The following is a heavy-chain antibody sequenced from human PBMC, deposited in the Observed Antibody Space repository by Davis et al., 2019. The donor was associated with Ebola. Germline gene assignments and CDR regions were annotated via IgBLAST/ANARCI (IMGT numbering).Heavy chain of an antibody. CDR1: GGSFSGYS. D-gene: IGHD1-26*01. V-gene: IGHV4-34*01. CDR3: ARRVGALGGDFDY. J-gene: IGHJ4*02. Sequence: MPGGSLRLSCAVYGGSFSGYSWSWIRQPPGKGLEWIGEINHGGSTNYNPSLKSRVTISVDTSKNQFSLKLSSVTAADTAVYYCARRVGALGGDFDYWGQGTRVTVSS. CDR2: INHGGST.